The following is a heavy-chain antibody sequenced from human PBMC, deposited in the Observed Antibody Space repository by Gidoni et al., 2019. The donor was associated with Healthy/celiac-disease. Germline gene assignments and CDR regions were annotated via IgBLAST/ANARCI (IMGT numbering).Heavy chain of an antibody. V-gene: IGHV4-34*01. D-gene: IGHD2-2*01. CDR1: GGSFSGYY. J-gene: IGHJ4*02. CDR2: INHSGST. CDR3: ARMGDIVVVPV. Sequence: QVQLQQWGAGLLKPSETLSLACAVYGGSFSGYYWSWIRQPPGKGLEWIGEINHSGSTNYNPYLKSRVTISVDTSKNQFSLKLSSVTAADTAVYYCARMGDIVVVPVWGQGTLVTVSS.